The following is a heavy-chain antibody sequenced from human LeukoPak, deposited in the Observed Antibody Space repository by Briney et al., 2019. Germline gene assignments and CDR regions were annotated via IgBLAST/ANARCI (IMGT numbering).Heavy chain of an antibody. CDR1: GYTFTGYY. CDR2: ISAYNGNT. J-gene: IGHJ4*02. Sequence: ASVKVSCKASGYTFTGYYIHWVRQAPGQGLEWMGWISAYNGNTNYAQKLQGRVTMTTDTSTSTAYMELRSLRSDDTAVYYCARGGWLVRDRRKYYFDYWGQGTLVTVSS. V-gene: IGHV1-18*04. D-gene: IGHD6-19*01. CDR3: ARGGWLVRDRRKYYFDY.